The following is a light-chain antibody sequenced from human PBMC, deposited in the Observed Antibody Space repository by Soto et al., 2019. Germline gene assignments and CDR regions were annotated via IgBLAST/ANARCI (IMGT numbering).Light chain of an antibody. V-gene: IGKV3-15*01. CDR1: QSVSSN. CDR3: QQYKNWPPLT. J-gene: IGKJ4*01. CDR2: GAS. Sequence: EIVMTQSPATLSVSPGETSTLSCRASQSVSSNLAGYQQKPGQAPSLLIYGASTRATDIPPRFSGSGSGTEFSLTITSLQSGDFAVYYCQQYKNWPPLTFGGGTKVDIK.